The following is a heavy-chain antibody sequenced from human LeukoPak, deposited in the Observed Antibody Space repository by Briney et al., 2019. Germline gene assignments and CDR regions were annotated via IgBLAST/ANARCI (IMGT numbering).Heavy chain of an antibody. D-gene: IGHD4-23*01. J-gene: IGHJ4*02. Sequence: GGSLRLSCAASGFSFSSYNMNWVRQAPGKGLEWVSSVSSSSSYIFYADSVQGRFTISRDNAKNSFYLQMNSLRAEDTAVYYCAKDPSSTVVTAFDYWGQGTLVTVSS. CDR3: AKDPSSTVVTAFDY. CDR1: GFSFSSYN. V-gene: IGHV3-21*01. CDR2: VSSSSSYI.